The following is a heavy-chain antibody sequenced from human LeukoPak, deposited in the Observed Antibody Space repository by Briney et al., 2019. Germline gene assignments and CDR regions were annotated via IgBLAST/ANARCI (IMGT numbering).Heavy chain of an antibody. CDR3: VKSGLSRFDY. D-gene: IGHD4/OR15-4a*01. CDR2: FSGRGGSR. CDR1: GFTFSNFA. Sequence: GRSLRLSCAPSGFTFSNFAMSWVRQAPGKGREWVSAFSGRGGSRDYADSVKGRFTISRHKSKHTLYLQLNSLRAEDTAVYYCVKSGLSRFDYWGQGTLVTVSS. J-gene: IGHJ4*02. V-gene: IGHV3-23*01.